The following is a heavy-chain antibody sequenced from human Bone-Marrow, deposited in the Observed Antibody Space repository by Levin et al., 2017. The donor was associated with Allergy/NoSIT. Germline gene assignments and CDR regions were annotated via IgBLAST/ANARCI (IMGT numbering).Heavy chain of an antibody. CDR3: ARMYYYDSSGYYSGYYFDY. CDR2: IYYSGST. V-gene: IGHV4-30-4*01. D-gene: IGHD3-22*01. CDR1: GGSISSGDYY. J-gene: IGHJ4*02. Sequence: SETLSLTCTVSGGSISSGDYYWSWIRQPPGKGLEWIGYIYYSGSTYYNPSLKSRVTISVDTSKNQFSLKLSSVTAADTAVYYWARMYYYDSSGYYSGYYFDYWGQGTLVTVSS.